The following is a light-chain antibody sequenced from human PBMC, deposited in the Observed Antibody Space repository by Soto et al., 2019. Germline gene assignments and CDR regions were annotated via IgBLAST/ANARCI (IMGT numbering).Light chain of an antibody. CDR3: ASYTNDSPLGV. CDR1: INDVGRYGY. CDR2: EIN. V-gene: IGLV2-14*01. J-gene: IGLJ1*01. Sequence: QSALTQPASVSGSPGQSITISCTGTINDVGRYGYVSWYQQYPDKAPKLIIFEINNRPSGVSDRFSGSRSGNTASLTISGLQADDEGDYYCASYTNDSPLGVFGTGTKVTVL.